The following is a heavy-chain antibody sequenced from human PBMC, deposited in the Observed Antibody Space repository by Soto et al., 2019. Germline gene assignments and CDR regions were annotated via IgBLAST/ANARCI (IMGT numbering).Heavy chain of an antibody. J-gene: IGHJ5*02. CDR1: GGSISSYY. D-gene: IGHD3-9*01. V-gene: IGHV4-59*12. CDR2: IYYSGST. Sequence: SETLSLTCTVSGGSISSYYWSWIRQPPGKGLEWIGYIYYSGSTNYNPSLKSRVTISVDTSKNQFSLKLSSVTAADTAVYYCARVKLRYFDWLLLPDWFDPWGQGTLVTVSS. CDR3: ARVKLRYFDWLLLPDWFDP.